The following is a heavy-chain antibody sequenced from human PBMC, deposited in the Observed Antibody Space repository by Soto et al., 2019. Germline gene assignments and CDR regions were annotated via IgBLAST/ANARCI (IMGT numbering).Heavy chain of an antibody. J-gene: IGHJ5*02. CDR3: AKDPVICSSTSCSLRTVFLRATNRGNWFDP. CDR2: ISCSGGST. CDR1: GFTFSSYA. Sequence: HPGGSLRLSCAASGFTFSSYAMSWVRQAPGKGLEWVSAISCSGGSTYYADSVKGRFTISRDNSKNTLYLQMNSLRAEDTAVYYCAKDPVICSSTSCSLRTVFLRATNRGNWFDPWGQGTLVTVSS. V-gene: IGHV3-23*01. D-gene: IGHD2-2*01.